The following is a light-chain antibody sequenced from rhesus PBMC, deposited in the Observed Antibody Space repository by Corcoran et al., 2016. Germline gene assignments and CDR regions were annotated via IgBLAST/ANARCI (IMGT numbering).Light chain of an antibody. J-gene: IGKJ2*01. V-gene: IGKV1-22*01. CDR1: QSISSW. Sequence: DIQMTQSPSSLSASVGDTVTITCRASQSISSWLAWYQQKPGQAPKLLFYKASTLQSGVPSRFSGSGSGTDFTLTISSLQSEDFATYYCQQYSSSPPSFGQGTKVAIK. CDR3: QQYSSSPPS. CDR2: KAS.